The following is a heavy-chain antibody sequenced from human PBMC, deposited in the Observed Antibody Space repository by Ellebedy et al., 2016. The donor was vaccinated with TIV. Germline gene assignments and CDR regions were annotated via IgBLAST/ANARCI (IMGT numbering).Heavy chain of an antibody. CDR3: AKDLSCSGGSCYSYYYYGMDV. Sequence: GGSLRLXXAASGFTFDDYAMHWVRQAPGKGLEWVSGISWNSGSIGYADSVKGRFTISRDNAKNSLYLQMNSLRAEDTALYYCAKDLSCSGGSCYSYYYYGMDVWGQGTTVTVSS. J-gene: IGHJ6*02. CDR2: ISWNSGSI. V-gene: IGHV3-9*01. D-gene: IGHD2-15*01. CDR1: GFTFDDYA.